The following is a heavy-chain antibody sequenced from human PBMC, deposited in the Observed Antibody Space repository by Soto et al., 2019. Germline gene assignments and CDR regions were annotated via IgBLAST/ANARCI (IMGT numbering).Heavy chain of an antibody. CDR3: ARIVRGIVITYYYMDV. J-gene: IGHJ6*03. D-gene: IGHD2-21*01. V-gene: IGHV4-39*01. CDR1: GGSISSSSYY. Sequence: QVQLQESGPGLVKPSETLSLTCTVSGGSISSSSYYWGWIRQPPGKGLEWIGSIFYSGSTYYNPSLQSQVTISVDTSTNQFSLKLRSVTAADTAVYYCARIVRGIVITYYYMDVWGKGTTVTVSS. CDR2: IFYSGST.